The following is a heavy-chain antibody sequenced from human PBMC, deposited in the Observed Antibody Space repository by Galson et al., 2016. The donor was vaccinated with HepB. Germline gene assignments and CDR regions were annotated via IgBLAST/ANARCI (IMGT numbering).Heavy chain of an antibody. CDR2: ISSSSDTI. D-gene: IGHD6-6*01. Sequence: SLRLSCAASGFTFSSYSMNWVRQAPGKGLEWLSYISSSSDTIYYADYVKGRFTISRDNAKNSLYLQMNSLRDEDTAVYYCARTAAIAARYLKDNWFDPWGQGTLVTVSS. J-gene: IGHJ5*02. CDR1: GFTFSSYS. CDR3: ARTAAIAARYLKDNWFDP. V-gene: IGHV3-48*02.